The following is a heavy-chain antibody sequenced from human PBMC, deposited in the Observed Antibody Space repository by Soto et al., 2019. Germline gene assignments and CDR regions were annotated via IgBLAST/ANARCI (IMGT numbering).Heavy chain of an antibody. V-gene: IGHV1-3*05. D-gene: IGHD6-19*01. CDR2: INAGNGNT. J-gene: IGHJ4*02. CDR1: GYTFTSYA. Sequence: QVQLVQSGAEEKKPGASVKVSCKASGYTFTSYAMHWVRQAPGQRLEWMGWINAGNGNTKYSQKFQGRVTITRDTSASTVYMELSSLRSEDTAVYYCARVSGWYFRDYWGQGTLVTVSS. CDR3: ARVSGWYFRDY.